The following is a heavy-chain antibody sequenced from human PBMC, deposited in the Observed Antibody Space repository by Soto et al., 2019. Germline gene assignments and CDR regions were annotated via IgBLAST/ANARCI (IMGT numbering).Heavy chain of an antibody. V-gene: IGHV1-46*03. D-gene: IGHD3-22*01. CDR3: ARAHYDSDAFDF. CDR1: GYTFTTNF. CDR2: ISPGGGTT. J-gene: IGHJ3*01. Sequence: VQLVQSGAEVKKPGASVKISCKASGYTFTTNFIHWIRQAPGQGHEWVGIISPGGGTTVYAQKFQGRVTMTRDTSTSTVYMELRNLRSEDTAVFYSARAHYDSDAFDFWGQGTMVIVSS.